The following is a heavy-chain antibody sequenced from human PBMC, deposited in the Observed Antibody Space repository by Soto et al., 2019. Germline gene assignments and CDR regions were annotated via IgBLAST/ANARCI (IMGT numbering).Heavy chain of an antibody. J-gene: IGHJ3*02. V-gene: IGHV3-53*05. D-gene: IGHD6-6*01. CDR2: IYSGGST. CDR3: AKVHSELADAFDI. Sequence: GGSLRLSCAASGFTVSSNYMSWVRQAPGKGLEWVSVIYSGGSTYYADSVKGRFTISRDNAKNSLYLQMNSLRAEDTALYYCAKVHSELADAFDIWGQGTMVTVSS. CDR1: GFTVSSNY.